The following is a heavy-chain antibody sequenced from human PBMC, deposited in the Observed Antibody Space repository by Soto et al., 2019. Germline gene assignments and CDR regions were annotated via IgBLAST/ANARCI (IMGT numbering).Heavy chain of an antibody. Sequence: SLRLSCAASGFTFDDYAMHWVRQAPGKGLEWVSGISWNSDNIGYADSVKGRFTISRDNVKNSLYPQMNSLRAEDTALYYCAKDLYSNYGDAFDIWGQGTMVTVSS. CDR2: ISWNSDNI. CDR1: GFTFDDYA. V-gene: IGHV3-9*01. CDR3: AKDLYSNYGDAFDI. D-gene: IGHD4-4*01. J-gene: IGHJ3*02.